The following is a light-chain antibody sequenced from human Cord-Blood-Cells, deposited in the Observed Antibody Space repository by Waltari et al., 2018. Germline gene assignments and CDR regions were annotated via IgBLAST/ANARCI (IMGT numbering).Light chain of an antibody. CDR2: DVS. CDR1: SSDVGGYNY. Sequence: QSALTQPASVSGSPGQSLTIPCTGTSSDVGGYNYDSWSQQHPGKAPKIMSYDVSNRPSGVSNRFSGSKSGNTASRTISGLEAEDEADYYCSSYTSSSTVVFGGGTKLTVL. J-gene: IGLJ2*01. CDR3: SSYTSSSTVV. V-gene: IGLV2-14*01.